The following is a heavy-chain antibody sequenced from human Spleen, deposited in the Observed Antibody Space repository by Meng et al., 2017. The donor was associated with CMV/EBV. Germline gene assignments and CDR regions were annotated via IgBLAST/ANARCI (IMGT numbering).Heavy chain of an antibody. V-gene: IGHV3-7*01. CDR2: IKQDGSEK. D-gene: IGHD2-8*01. Sequence: GGSLRLSCAASGFTFSSYWMSWVRQAPGKGLEWVANIKQDGSEKYYVDSVKGRFTISRDNAKNSLYLQMNSLRAEDTAVYYCAREIVLMVYAGRGFDPWGQGTLVTVS. J-gene: IGHJ5*02. CDR1: GFTFSSYW. CDR3: AREIVLMVYAGRGFDP.